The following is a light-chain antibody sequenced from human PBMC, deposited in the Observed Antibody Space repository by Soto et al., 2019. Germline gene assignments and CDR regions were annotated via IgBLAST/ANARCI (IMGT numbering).Light chain of an antibody. CDR2: GAS. CDR1: QSVSSSY. Sequence: EIVLTQSPGTLSLSPGERASLSCRASQSVSSSYLAWYQQKPGQAPRLLIYGASSRATGIPDRFSGSGSGTDFTLTISRLEPEDSAVDHCQQYGNSPLTFGQGTRLEIK. V-gene: IGKV3-20*01. J-gene: IGKJ5*01. CDR3: QQYGNSPLT.